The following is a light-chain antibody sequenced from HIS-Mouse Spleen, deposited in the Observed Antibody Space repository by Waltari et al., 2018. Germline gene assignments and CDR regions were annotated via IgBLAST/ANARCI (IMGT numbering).Light chain of an antibody. V-gene: IGKV3-15*01. CDR3: QQYNNWPLT. CDR1: QSVSSN. J-gene: IGKJ3*01. Sequence: EIVMTQPPPTFPVSPGERPTLSCRASQSVSSNLAWYQQKPGQAPRLLIYGASTRATGIPARFSGSGSGTEFTLTISSMQSEDFAVYYCQQYNNWPLTFGPGTKVDIK. CDR2: GAS.